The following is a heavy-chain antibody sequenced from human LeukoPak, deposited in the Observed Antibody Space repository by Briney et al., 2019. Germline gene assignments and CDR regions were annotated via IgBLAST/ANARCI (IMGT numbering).Heavy chain of an antibody. J-gene: IGHJ4*02. CDR3: AKAASVSGWYLGY. CDR1: GFTFDDYA. D-gene: IGHD6-19*01. CDR2: ISWNSGSI. Sequence: GESLRLSCAASGFTFDDYAMHWVRQAPGKGLEWVSGISWNSGSIGYADSVKGRFTISRDNAKNSLYLQMNSLRAEDTALYYCAKAASVSGWYLGYWGQGTLVTVSS. V-gene: IGHV3-9*01.